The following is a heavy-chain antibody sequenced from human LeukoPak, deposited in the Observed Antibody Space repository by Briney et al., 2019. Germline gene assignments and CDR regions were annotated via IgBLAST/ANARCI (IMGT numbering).Heavy chain of an antibody. J-gene: IGHJ3*02. CDR2: INPNSGDT. Sequence: ASVKVSCKASGYSFTGCYMHWVRQAPGQGLEWMGRINPNSGDTNYAQKLQGRVTMTRDTSISTAYMELSRLRSDDTAVYYCARATGSGYFYDAFDIWGQGTMVTVSS. CDR3: ARATGSGYFYDAFDI. V-gene: IGHV1-2*06. D-gene: IGHD3-22*01. CDR1: GYSFTGCY.